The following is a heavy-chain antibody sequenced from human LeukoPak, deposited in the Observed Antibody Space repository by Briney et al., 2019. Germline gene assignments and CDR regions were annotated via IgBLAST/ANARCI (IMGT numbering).Heavy chain of an antibody. CDR2: MSYGGST. D-gene: IGHD3-3*01. Sequence: SETLSLTCSVSGGSISSNTYYRGWIRQPPGKGLEWIGSMSYGGSTYYNPSLKSRVTISVDTSKNQFSLNLSSVTAADTAVYYCARVVGAYYDFRSGYFDYWGQGTLVTVSS. J-gene: IGHJ4*02. CDR3: ARVVGAYYDFRSGYFDY. V-gene: IGHV4-39*07. CDR1: GGSISSNTYY.